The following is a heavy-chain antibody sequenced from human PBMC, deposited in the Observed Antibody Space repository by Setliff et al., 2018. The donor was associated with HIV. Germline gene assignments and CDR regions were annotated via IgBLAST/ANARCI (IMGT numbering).Heavy chain of an antibody. V-gene: IGHV3-7*01. CDR3: TTGPYNGYSD. CDR1: RFTFSNYW. D-gene: IGHD5-12*01. Sequence: GGSLRLSCAASRFTFSNYWMSWVRQAPGKGLEWVANIKQDGSEKYYVDSVTGRFTISRDNAKNSLYLQMNSLRAEDTAIYYCTTGPYNGYSDWGHGTAVTVSS. J-gene: IGHJ4*01. CDR2: IKQDGSEK.